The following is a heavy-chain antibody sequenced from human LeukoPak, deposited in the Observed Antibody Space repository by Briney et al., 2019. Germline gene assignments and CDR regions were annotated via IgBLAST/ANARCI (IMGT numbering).Heavy chain of an antibody. V-gene: IGHV3-15*01. J-gene: IGHJ4*02. Sequence: GGSLRLSCAASGFTFSNAWMSWVRQAPGKGLEWVGRIKSKTDGGATDYAAPVKGRFTISRDNSENMLYLHMNSLRAEDTAVYFCAKVQLERRLLLPNFDYWGQGTLLTVSS. CDR1: GFTFSNAW. CDR2: IKSKTDGGAT. CDR3: AKVQLERRLLLPNFDY. D-gene: IGHD1-1*01.